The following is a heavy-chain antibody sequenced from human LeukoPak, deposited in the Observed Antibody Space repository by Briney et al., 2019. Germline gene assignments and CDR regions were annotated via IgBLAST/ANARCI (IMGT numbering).Heavy chain of an antibody. CDR1: GGSISSSSYY. D-gene: IGHD3-10*01. V-gene: IGHV4-39*01. CDR3: ARQGGHVVRGVIIATEFDY. J-gene: IGHJ4*02. CDR2: IYYSGST. Sequence: TASETLSLTCTVSGGSISSSSYYWGWIRQPPGKGLEWIGSIYYSGSTYYNPSLKSRVTISVDTSKNQFSLKLSSVTAADTAVYYCARQGGHVVRGVIIATEFDYWGQGTLVTVSS.